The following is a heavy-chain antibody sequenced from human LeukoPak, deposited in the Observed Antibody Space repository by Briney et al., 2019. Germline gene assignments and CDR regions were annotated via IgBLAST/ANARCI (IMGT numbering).Heavy chain of an antibody. CDR2: FDPDDGET. CDR1: GYTLTELP. CDR3: ATGTSGSYYVGIVRPIDY. D-gene: IGHD1-26*01. J-gene: IGHJ4*02. V-gene: IGHV1-24*01. Sequence: GASVKLSCKVSGYTLTELPIHWGRQAPGKGLEWMGGFDPDDGETVYAQMFQGRVTMTEDTSSDTASMELSSLRSEDTAVYYCATGTSGSYYVGIVRPIDYWGQGTLVTVSS.